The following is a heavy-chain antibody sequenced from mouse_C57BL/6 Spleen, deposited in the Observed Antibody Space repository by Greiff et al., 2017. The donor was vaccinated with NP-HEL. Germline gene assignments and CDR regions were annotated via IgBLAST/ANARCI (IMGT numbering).Heavy chain of an antibody. CDR1: GFTFSDAW. D-gene: IGHD2-5*01. Sequence: EVKLQESGGGLVQPGGSMKLSCAASGFTFSDAWMDWVRQSPEKGLEWVAEIRNKANNHATYYAESVKGRFTISRDDSKSSVYLQMNSLRAEDTGIYYCTRPPYYSNYVWFAYWGQGTLVTVSA. V-gene: IGHV6-6*01. J-gene: IGHJ3*01. CDR3: TRPPYYSNYVWFAY. CDR2: IRNKANNHAT.